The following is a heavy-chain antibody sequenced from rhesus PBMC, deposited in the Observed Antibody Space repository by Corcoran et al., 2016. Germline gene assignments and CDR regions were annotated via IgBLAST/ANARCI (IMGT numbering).Heavy chain of an antibody. V-gene: IGHV4-93*02. Sequence: QVQLQESGPAVVKPSETLSLTCAVSGGSISSSNWWSWIRQSPGKGLEWLGGIYGSGGSTEYNPSLKSRVTSSIDTSKNQFSLKLSSVTAADTAVYYCARHRMGIQRVQLYYFDYWGQGVLVTVSS. CDR1: GGSISSSNW. CDR3: ARHRMGIQRVQLYYFDY. D-gene: IGHD5-42*01. J-gene: IGHJ4*01. CDR2: IYGSGGST.